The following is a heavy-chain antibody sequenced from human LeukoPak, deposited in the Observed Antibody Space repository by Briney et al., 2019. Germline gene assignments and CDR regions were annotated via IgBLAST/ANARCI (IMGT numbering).Heavy chain of an antibody. D-gene: IGHD2-15*01. CDR3: AKAPVTTCRGAFCYPFDY. V-gene: IGHV3-23*01. Sequence: GGSLRLSCAASGFTFSSYEMNWVRQAPGKGLEWVSAISGSDAGTYYADSVKGRFTISRDNSKNTLYLQMNSLRAEDAAVYYCAKAPVTTCRGAFCYPFDYWGLGTLVTVSS. CDR1: GFTFSSYE. J-gene: IGHJ4*02. CDR2: ISGSDAGT.